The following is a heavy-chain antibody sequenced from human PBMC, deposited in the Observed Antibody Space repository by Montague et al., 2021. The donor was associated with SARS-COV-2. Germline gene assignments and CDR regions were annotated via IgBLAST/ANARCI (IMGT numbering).Heavy chain of an antibody. Sequence: SETLSLTCTVSGGSISSSHYYWGWIRQPPGKGLKWIGSLYYSRNTYYNPSLKSRVTISVDTSKNQFSLKLSSVTAADTAVYYCARSPKHYDCWRGYLPGHFDYWGQGTLVTVSS. CDR3: ARSPKHYDCWRGYLPGHFDY. J-gene: IGHJ4*02. CDR2: LYYSRNT. D-gene: IGHD3-3*01. V-gene: IGHV4-39*01. CDR1: GGSISSSHYY.